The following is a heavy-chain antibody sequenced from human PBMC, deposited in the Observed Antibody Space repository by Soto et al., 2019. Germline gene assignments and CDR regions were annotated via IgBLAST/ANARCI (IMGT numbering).Heavy chain of an antibody. Sequence: EVQLLESGGGLVQPGGSLRLSCAASGFTFSSYAMSWVRQAPGNGLELVSAISGSGGSTYYADSVKGRFTISRDNSKNPLYLQMNSLRAEDTAVYYCAKDGPTQRDAFDIWGQGTMVTVSS. J-gene: IGHJ3*02. CDR3: AKDGPTQRDAFDI. CDR1: GFTFSSYA. V-gene: IGHV3-23*01. CDR2: ISGSGGST.